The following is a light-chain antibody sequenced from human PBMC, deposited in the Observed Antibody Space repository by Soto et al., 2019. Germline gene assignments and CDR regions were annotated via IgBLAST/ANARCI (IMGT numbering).Light chain of an antibody. J-gene: IGKJ2*01. CDR2: AAF. V-gene: IGKV1-39*01. CDR3: QQSYRTPYT. CDR1: QSSDNY. Sequence: DIQMTQSPSSLSASIGDRVTITCRASQSSDNYLNWYQQRPGKAPKFLIYAAFSLPSGVPSRFSGSGSGTDFTLTISSFQPEDFATYFCQQSYRTPYTFGQGTKLEIK.